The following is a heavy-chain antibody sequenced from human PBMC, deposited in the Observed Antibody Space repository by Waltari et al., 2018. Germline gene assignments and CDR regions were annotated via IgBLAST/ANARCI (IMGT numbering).Heavy chain of an antibody. J-gene: IGHJ4*02. CDR1: GFTVSSNY. CDR3: ARATYSYGSGSYPFDY. CDR2: IYSGGTT. V-gene: IGHV3-53*01. Sequence: EVQLVESGGGLIQPGGSLRLSCAASGFTVSSNYMSWVRTAPGKGLEWVSVIYSGGTTYYADSVKGRFTISRDNSKNTLYLQMNRLTAEDTAVYYCARATYSYGSGSYPFDYWGQGTLVTVSS. D-gene: IGHD3-10*01.